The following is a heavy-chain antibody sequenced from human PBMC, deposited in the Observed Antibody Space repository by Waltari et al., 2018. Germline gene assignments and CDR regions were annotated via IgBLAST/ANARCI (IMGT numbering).Heavy chain of an antibody. D-gene: IGHD1-26*01. V-gene: IGHV1-2*02. Sequence: QVQLVQSGAEVKKPGASVKVSCKASGYTLTGYYMHWVRQAPGQGLEWMGWINPNSGGTNYAQKFQGRVTMTRDTSISTAYMELSRLRSDDTAVYYCARDWISVMGATPEDYWGQGTLVTVSS. J-gene: IGHJ4*02. CDR3: ARDWISVMGATPEDY. CDR1: GYTLTGYY. CDR2: INPNSGGT.